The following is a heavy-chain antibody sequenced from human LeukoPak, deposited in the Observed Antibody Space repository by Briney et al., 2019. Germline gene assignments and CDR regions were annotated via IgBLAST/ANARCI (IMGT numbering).Heavy chain of an antibody. V-gene: IGHV1-2*02. J-gene: IGHJ4*02. CDR3: ARAPLDYFDY. CDR2: INPNSGGT. Sequence: GASVKVSCKASGYTFTGYYMHWVRQAPGQGLEGVGWINPNSGGTNYAQKFQGRVTMTRDTSISTAYMELSRLRPDAPAVYYCARAPLDYFDYWGQGTLVTVSS. CDR1: GYTFTGYY.